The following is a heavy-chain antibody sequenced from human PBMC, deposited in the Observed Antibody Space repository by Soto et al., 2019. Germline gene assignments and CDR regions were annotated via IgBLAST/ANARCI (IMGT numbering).Heavy chain of an antibody. J-gene: IGHJ5*02. CDR1: GCTLTELS. Sequence: ASVKVSCKVSGCTLTELSMHWVRQAPGKGLEWMGGFDPEDGETIYAQKFQGRVTMTEDTSTDTAYMELSSLRSEDTAVYYCATMFSYYYDSSGRITSWFDPWGQGTLVTVSS. V-gene: IGHV1-24*01. D-gene: IGHD3-22*01. CDR2: FDPEDGET. CDR3: ATMFSYYYDSSGRITSWFDP.